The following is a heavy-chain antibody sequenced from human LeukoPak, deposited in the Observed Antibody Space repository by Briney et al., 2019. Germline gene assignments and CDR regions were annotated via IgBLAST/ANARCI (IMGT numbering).Heavy chain of an antibody. V-gene: IGHV1-69*05. Sequence: ASVKVSCKASGGTFGSYAISWVRQAPGQGLEWMGRIIPIFGTANYAQKFQGRVTITTDESTSTAYMELSSLRSEDTAVYYCARDSPVQTTYFDYWGQGTLVTVSS. D-gene: IGHD1-7*01. CDR2: IIPIFGTA. CDR1: GGTFGSYA. J-gene: IGHJ4*02. CDR3: ARDSPVQTTYFDY.